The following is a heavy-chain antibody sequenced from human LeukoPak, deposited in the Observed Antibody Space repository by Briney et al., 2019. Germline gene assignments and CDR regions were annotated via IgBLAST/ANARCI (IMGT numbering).Heavy chain of an antibody. Sequence: SETLSLTCTVSGGSIGSYYWSWIRQPPGKGLEWIGYIYYSGSTNYNPSLRSRVTISVDTSKNQFSLKLSSVTAADTAVYYCARHRSRYYFDYWGQGTLVTVSS. V-gene: IGHV4-59*08. D-gene: IGHD1-26*01. CDR1: GGSIGSYY. CDR3: ARHRSRYYFDY. J-gene: IGHJ4*02. CDR2: IYYSGST.